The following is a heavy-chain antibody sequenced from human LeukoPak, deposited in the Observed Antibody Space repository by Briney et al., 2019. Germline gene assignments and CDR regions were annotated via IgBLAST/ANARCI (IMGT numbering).Heavy chain of an antibody. V-gene: IGHV4-30-2*01. CDR2: IYHSGST. CDR3: ARGKYGDWYFDF. Sequence: SETLSLTCTVSGGSISSGGYYWSWIRQPPGKGLEWIGYIYHSGSTYYNPSLKSRVTIPVDRSKNQFSLKLSSVTAADTAVYYCARGKYGDWYFDFWGQGTLVTVSS. D-gene: IGHD4-17*01. J-gene: IGHJ4*02. CDR1: GGSISSGGYY.